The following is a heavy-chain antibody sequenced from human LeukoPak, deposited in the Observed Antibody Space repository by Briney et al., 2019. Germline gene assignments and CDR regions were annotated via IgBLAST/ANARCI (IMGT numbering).Heavy chain of an antibody. D-gene: IGHD3-10*01. CDR1: GYTFTGYY. CDR3: ARDYGSGRYSWPMDV. V-gene: IGHV1-2*02. J-gene: IGHJ6*03. CDR2: INPNSSST. Sequence: ASVKVSCKASGYTFTGYYMHWVRQAPGQGLECMGWINPNSSSTNYAQKLQGRGTMTRDTSISTLYLELRRLRSDDRAVYYCARDYGSGRYSWPMDVRGKGTTVTVSS.